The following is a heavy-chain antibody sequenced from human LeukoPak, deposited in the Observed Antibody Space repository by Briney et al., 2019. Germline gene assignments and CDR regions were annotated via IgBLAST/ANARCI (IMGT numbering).Heavy chain of an antibody. D-gene: IGHD1-26*01. CDR3: TRDGGSFCDFDY. V-gene: IGHV3-64*02. CDR1: GFSFRNYA. CDR2: INTDGRIT. Sequence: GGSLRLSCVASGFSFRNYAIPWVRQAPGKGLEYVSVINTDGRITYHADSVKGRFTISRDNSKNTAYLQMGSLRGEDMAVYYCTRDGGSFCDFDYWGQGALVTVSS. J-gene: IGHJ4*02.